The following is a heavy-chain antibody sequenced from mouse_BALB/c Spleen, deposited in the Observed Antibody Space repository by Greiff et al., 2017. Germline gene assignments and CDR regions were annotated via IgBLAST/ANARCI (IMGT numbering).Heavy chain of an antibody. CDR2: ISTYYGDA. J-gene: IGHJ4*01. CDR3: ARDYGVYYAMDY. CDR1: GYTFTDYA. V-gene: IGHV1S137*01. Sequence: VQLHQSGAELVRPGVSVKISCKGSGYTFTDYAMHWVKQSHAKSLEWIGVISTYYGDASYNQKFKGKATMTVDKSSSTAYMELARLTSEDSAIYYCARDYGVYYAMDYWGQGTSVTVSS. D-gene: IGHD1-1*02.